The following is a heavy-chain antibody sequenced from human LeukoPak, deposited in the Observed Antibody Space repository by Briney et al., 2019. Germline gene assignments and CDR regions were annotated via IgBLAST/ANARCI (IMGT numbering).Heavy chain of an antibody. Sequence: ASVKVFCKASGYTFTSYYMHWVRQAPGQGLEWMGIINPSCGSTSYAQKFQGRVTMTRDMSTNTVYMELSSLRSEDTAVYYCARAEYGDYVLYWGQGTLVTVSS. V-gene: IGHV1-46*01. CDR2: INPSCGST. D-gene: IGHD4-17*01. J-gene: IGHJ4*02. CDR1: GYTFTSYY. CDR3: ARAEYGDYVLY.